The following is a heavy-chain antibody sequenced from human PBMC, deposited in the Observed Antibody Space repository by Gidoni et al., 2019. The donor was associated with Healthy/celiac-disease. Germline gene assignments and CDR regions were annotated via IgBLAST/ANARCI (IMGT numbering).Heavy chain of an antibody. V-gene: IGHV4-59*08. CDR1: GGSISSYY. D-gene: IGHD2-2*01. CDR3: ARHGSSTYNWFDP. Sequence: QVQLQESGPGLLTPSETLSLTCTVSGGSISSYYWSWIRQPPGKGLEWIGYIYYSGSTNYNPSLKSRVTISVDTSKNQLSLKLSSVTAADTAVYYCARHGSSTYNWFDPWGQGTLVTVSS. CDR2: IYYSGST. J-gene: IGHJ5*02.